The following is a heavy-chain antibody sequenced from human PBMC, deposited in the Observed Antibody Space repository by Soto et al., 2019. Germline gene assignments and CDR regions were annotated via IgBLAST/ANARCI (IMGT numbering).Heavy chain of an antibody. CDR3: ARALEYSYGLYYFDY. Sequence: SETLSLTCTVSGGSISSYYWSWIRQPPGKGLEWIGYIYYSGSTNYNPSLKSRVTISVXXXXXXIXLXLXXXTAAXTAVYYCARALEYSYGLYYFDYWGQGTLVTVSS. J-gene: IGHJ4*02. CDR2: IYYSGST. CDR1: GGSISSYY. V-gene: IGHV4-59*01. D-gene: IGHD5-18*01.